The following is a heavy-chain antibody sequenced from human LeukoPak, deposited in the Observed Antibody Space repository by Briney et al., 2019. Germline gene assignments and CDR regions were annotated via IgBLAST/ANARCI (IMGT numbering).Heavy chain of an antibody. CDR2: IYYSGST. CDR3: ARRAVAAPYNWFAP. Sequence: SETLSLTCTVSGGSISSSSYYWGWIRQPPGKGLEWIGSIYYSGSTYYNPSLKSRVTISVDTSKNQFSLKLSSVTAADTAVYYCARRAVAAPYNWFAPGGQGTLVTVSS. J-gene: IGHJ5*02. V-gene: IGHV4-39*01. D-gene: IGHD6-19*01. CDR1: GGSISSSSYY.